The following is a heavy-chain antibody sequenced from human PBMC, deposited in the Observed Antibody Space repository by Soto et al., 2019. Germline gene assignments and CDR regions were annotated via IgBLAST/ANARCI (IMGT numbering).Heavy chain of an antibody. J-gene: IGHJ4*02. CDR2: ISGSGGST. V-gene: IGHV3-23*01. D-gene: IGHD3-3*01. Sequence: GSLRLSCAASGFTCSSYAMSWVRQAPGKGLEWVSAISGSGGSTYYADSVKGRFTISRDNSKNTLYLQMNSLRAEDTAVYYCAKDLVFGVVILLDYWGQGTLVTVSS. CDR3: AKDLVFGVVILLDY. CDR1: GFTCSSYA.